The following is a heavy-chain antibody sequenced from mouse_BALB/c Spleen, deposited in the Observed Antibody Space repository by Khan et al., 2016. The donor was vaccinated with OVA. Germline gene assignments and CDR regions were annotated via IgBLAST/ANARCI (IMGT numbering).Heavy chain of an antibody. CDR1: GFSLTDYG. D-gene: IGHD1-1*02. V-gene: IGHV2-6-5*01. CDR2: IWGGGTT. J-gene: IGHJ4*01. Sequence: QVQLKQSGPGLVAPSQSLSITCTVSGFSLTDYGVSWIRQPPGKGLEWLGVIWGGGTTYYNSALISRLSISKDNSKSQVFLKMNSLHTDDTAMYYCAKGLWSYYFAWDYWGQGTSVTVSS. CDR3: AKGLWSYYFAWDY.